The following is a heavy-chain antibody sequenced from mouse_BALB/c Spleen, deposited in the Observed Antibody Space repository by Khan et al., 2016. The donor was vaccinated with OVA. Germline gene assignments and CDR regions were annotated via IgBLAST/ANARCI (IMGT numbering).Heavy chain of an antibody. D-gene: IGHD1-1*01. Sequence: EVELVESGGGLVQPGGSRKLSCEASGFTFSSFGMHWVRQAPEKGLEWVAYISGDSNTIYYTDTVMGRFTISRDNPKNTLFLQMTSLRSEDMAMYYCARSYFYGYYFDQWGQGTTLTVSS. CDR1: GFTFSSFG. V-gene: IGHV5-17*02. CDR2: ISGDSNTI. CDR3: ARSYFYGYYFDQ. J-gene: IGHJ2*01.